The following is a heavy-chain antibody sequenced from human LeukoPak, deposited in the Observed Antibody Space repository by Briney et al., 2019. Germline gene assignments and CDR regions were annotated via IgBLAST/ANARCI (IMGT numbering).Heavy chain of an antibody. J-gene: IGHJ1*01. CDR2: IYPGDSDT. V-gene: IGHV5-51*01. D-gene: IGHD2-15*01. CDR3: ARLPCSGGSCYSGLQH. Sequence: KPGESLKISCKGSGYSFTSYWIGWVRQMPGKGLEWMGIIYPGDSDTRYSPSFQGQVTISADRSISTAYLQWSSLKASDTAMYYCARLPCSGGSCYSGLQHWGQGTLVTVSS. CDR1: GYSFTSYW.